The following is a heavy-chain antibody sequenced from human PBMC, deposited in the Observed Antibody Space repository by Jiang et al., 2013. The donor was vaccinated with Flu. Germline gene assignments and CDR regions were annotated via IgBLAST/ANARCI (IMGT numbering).Heavy chain of an antibody. Sequence: VQLLESGGGVVQPGRSLRLSCAASGFTFSIYTMHWVRQAPGKGLEWVAVISYDGTNKYYADSVKGRFTISRDNSKNTLYLQMNSLRVEDTAVFYCARDLLPSDYKEYYYAMDVWGQGTTVTVSS. CDR1: GFTFSIYT. V-gene: IGHV3-30-3*01. CDR3: ARDLLPSDYKEYYYAMDV. D-gene: IGHD4-11*01. J-gene: IGHJ6*02. CDR2: ISYDGTNK.